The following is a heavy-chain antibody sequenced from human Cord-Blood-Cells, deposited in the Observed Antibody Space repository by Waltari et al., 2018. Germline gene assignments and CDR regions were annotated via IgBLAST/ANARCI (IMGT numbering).Heavy chain of an antibody. J-gene: IGHJ4*02. D-gene: IGHD4-4*01. CDR1: GFTFSSYA. CDR2: ISYDGSNK. V-gene: IGHV3-30-3*01. CDR3: AREERYSNYYFDY. Sequence: QVQLVESGGGVVQPGRSLRLSCAASGFTFSSYAMHWVRQAPGKGLEWVAVISYDGSNKYYADSVKGRFTISRDNSKNTLYLQMNSLRAEDTAVYYCAREERYSNYYFDYWGQGTLVTVSS.